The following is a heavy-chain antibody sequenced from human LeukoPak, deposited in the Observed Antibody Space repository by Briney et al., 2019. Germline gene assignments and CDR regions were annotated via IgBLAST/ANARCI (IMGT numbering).Heavy chain of an antibody. J-gene: IGHJ6*03. Sequence: GGSLRLSCAASGFTFSSYWMHWVRQAPGKGLVWVSRIHSDGSSTSYADSVRGRFTVSRDDAKSTLYLQMNSLRAEDTAVYYCARGFLEWLLYYYYYMDVWGKGTTVTVSS. CDR3: ARGFLEWLLYYYYYMDV. CDR1: GFTFSSYW. CDR2: IHSDGSST. D-gene: IGHD3-3*01. V-gene: IGHV3-74*01.